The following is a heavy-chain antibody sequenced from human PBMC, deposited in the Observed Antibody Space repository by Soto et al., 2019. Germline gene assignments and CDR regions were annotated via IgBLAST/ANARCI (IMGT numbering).Heavy chain of an antibody. CDR2: ISSSSSYI. Sequence: PGGSLRLSCAASGFTFSSYSMNWVRQAPGKGLEWVSSISSSSSYIYYAGSVKGRFTISRDNAKNSLYLQMNSLRAEDTAVYYCARDTGSGPMYYYYYGMDVWGQGTTVTVSS. J-gene: IGHJ6*02. V-gene: IGHV3-21*01. D-gene: IGHD6-19*01. CDR3: ARDTGSGPMYYYYYGMDV. CDR1: GFTFSSYS.